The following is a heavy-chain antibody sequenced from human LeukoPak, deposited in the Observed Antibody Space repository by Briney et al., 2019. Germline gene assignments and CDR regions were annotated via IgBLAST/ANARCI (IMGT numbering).Heavy chain of an antibody. Sequence: SEALSLTCTVSGGSISSYYWSWIRQPPGKGLEWTGYIYNSGSTNYNPSLKSRVTISVDTSKNQFSLKLSSVTAADTAVYYCARKGGSHDYWGQGTLVTVSS. V-gene: IGHV4-59*08. CDR2: IYNSGST. CDR1: GGSISSYY. J-gene: IGHJ4*02. CDR3: ARKGGSHDY. D-gene: IGHD1-26*01.